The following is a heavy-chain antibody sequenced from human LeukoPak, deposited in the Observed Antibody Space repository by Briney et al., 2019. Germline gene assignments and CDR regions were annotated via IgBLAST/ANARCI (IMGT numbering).Heavy chain of an antibody. CDR3: ARSHSVWTSFDY. V-gene: IGHV4-61*01. D-gene: IGHD3/OR15-3a*01. J-gene: IGHJ4*02. Sequence: SETLSLTCVVSGYSISSGYYWGWIRQPPGKGLEWIGYIYYSGSTNYNPSLKSRVTISVDTSKNQFSLKLSSVTAADTAVYYCARSHSVWTSFDYWGQGTLVTVSS. CDR1: GYSISSGYY. CDR2: IYYSGST.